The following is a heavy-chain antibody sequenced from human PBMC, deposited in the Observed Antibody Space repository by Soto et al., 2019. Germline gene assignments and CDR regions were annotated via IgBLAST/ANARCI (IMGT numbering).Heavy chain of an antibody. CDR3: AKALWGITLADYDGSWHFDV. V-gene: IGHV1-69*02. J-gene: IGHJ2*01. CDR2: IIPILGIT. D-gene: IGHD4-17*01. CDR1: GGSFNSHS. Sequence: QVQLVQSGAEVRKPGSSVKVSCEASGGSFNSHSFSWVRQAPGLGLEWVGRIIPILGITNHAQKFRGRVTISADKSTITLYIDPSRLRSEDTALNYSAKALWGITLADYDGSWHFDVWGRGPLVTVSS.